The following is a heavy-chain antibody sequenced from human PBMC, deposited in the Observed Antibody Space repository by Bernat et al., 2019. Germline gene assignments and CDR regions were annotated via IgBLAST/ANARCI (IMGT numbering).Heavy chain of an antibody. CDR1: GFTFNTYG. CDR2: IRYDGSNK. CDR3: AKPIPGGRELGAFDT. V-gene: IGHV3-30*02. Sequence: QVQLVESGGGVVQPGGSLRLSCAASGFTFNTYGMQWVRQAPGKGLEWVAYIRYDGSNKYYADYMKGRFTISRDNSKNTLFLQMNSLTTDDTAVYYCAKPIPGGRELGAFDTWGQGTMVTVSS. J-gene: IGHJ3*02. D-gene: IGHD1-7*01.